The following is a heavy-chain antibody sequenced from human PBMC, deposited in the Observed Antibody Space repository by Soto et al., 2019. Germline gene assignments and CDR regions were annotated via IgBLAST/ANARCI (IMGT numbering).Heavy chain of an antibody. Sequence: ASVKVSCKASGYMFTKSAMHWVRQAPGQRLEWMGWISGDSGNAKYSPKLQDRVTITRDTSASTAYMELSSLRSEDTALYYCARDGVAAGNINFDYWGQGTLVTVSS. D-gene: IGHD6-19*01. J-gene: IGHJ4*01. CDR3: ARDGVAAGNINFDY. CDR2: ISGDSGNA. V-gene: IGHV1-3*01. CDR1: GYMFTKSA.